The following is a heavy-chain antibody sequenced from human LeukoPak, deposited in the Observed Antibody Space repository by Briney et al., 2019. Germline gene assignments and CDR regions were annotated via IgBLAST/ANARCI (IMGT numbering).Heavy chain of an antibody. V-gene: IGHV3-74*01. Sequence: PGGSLRLSCAASGFTFSSYWMHWVRQAPGKGLVWVSRINSDGSSTSYADSVKGRFTISRDNAKNTLYLQMNSLRAEDTAVYYCARDGNYCSGGSCLFDAFDIWGQGTMVTVSS. CDR1: GFTFSSYW. J-gene: IGHJ3*02. D-gene: IGHD2-15*01. CDR3: ARDGNYCSGGSCLFDAFDI. CDR2: INSDGSST.